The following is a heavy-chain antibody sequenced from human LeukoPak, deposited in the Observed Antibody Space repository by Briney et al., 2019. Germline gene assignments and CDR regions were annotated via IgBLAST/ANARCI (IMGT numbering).Heavy chain of an antibody. V-gene: IGHV3-11*01. CDR3: AGADIGWELPVY. Sequence: SGGSLRLSCAASGFTFSDYYMSWIRQAPGKGLEWVSYISSGGSTIYYADSVKGRFTISRDNAKNSLYLRMNSLRAEDTAVYYCAGADIGWELPVYWGQGTLVTVSS. CDR2: ISSGGSTI. CDR1: GFTFSDYY. D-gene: IGHD1-26*01. J-gene: IGHJ4*02.